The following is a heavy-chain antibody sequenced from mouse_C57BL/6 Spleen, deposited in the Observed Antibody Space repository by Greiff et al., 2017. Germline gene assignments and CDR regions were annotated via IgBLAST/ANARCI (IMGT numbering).Heavy chain of an antibody. V-gene: IGHV1-72*01. CDR2: IDPDSGGT. CDR1: GYTFTSYW. CDR3: ARGGYYDAMAY. J-gene: IGHJ4*01. Sequence: HVQLQPPWAELVKPGASVKLSCKASGYTFTSYWMHWVKQRPGRGLEWIGRIDPDSGGTKYNEKVKGKATLTVDKPSSTAYMQLSCLTSEVSSVYCCARGGYYDAMAYWGQGTSVTVSS. D-gene: IGHD2-2*01.